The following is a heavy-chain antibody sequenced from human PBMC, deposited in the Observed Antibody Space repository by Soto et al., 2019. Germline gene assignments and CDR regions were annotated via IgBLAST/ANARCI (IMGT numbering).Heavy chain of an antibody. CDR1: GFTFND. CDR3: VKDRSGWGSFDI. D-gene: IGHD3-16*01. V-gene: IGHV3-23*01. J-gene: IGHJ3*02. Sequence: EVPVLESGGGLVQPGGSLRLSCSASGFTFNDINWVRQAPGKGLEWISRITGGGHTDYVDSVKGRFTISRDNSKNTGYLQMNSLRVDDTAVYYCVKDRSGWGSFDIVGPRDSRHRLF. CDR2: ITGGGHT.